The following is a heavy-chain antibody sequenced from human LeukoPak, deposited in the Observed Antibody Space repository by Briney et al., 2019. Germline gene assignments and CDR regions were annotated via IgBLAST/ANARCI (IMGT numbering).Heavy chain of an antibody. V-gene: IGHV1-3*01. CDR3: ARDLPKGYCSGGSCYNNWFDP. CDR2: INAGNGNT. J-gene: IGHJ5*02. CDR1: GYTFTSYA. D-gene: IGHD2-15*01. Sequence: GASVKVSCKASGYTFTSYAMHWVRQAPGQRLEWMGWINAGNGNTKYSQKFQGSVTITRDTSASTAYMELSSLRSEDTAVYYCARDLPKGYCSGGSCYNNWFDPWGQGTLVTVSS.